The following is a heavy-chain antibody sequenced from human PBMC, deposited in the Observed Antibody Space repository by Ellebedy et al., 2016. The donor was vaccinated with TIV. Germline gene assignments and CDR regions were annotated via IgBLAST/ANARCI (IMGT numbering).Heavy chain of an antibody. CDR2: ISYDGNHK. Sequence: GESLKISCSVSGFTITNYGMPWVRQAPRKGLEWVAVISYDGNHKYYADSVKGRLTISRDDSKNTLYLQMNNLRLEDTAVYFCARAYSGSSYWGYDYWGQGTLVTVSS. CDR1: GFTITNYG. D-gene: IGHD1-26*01. V-gene: IGHV3-30*03. J-gene: IGHJ4*02. CDR3: ARAYSGSSYWGYDY.